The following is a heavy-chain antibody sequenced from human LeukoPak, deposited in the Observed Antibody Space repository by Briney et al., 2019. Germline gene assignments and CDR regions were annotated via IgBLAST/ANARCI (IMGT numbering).Heavy chain of an antibody. CDR1: GYSISSGYY. CDR2: IYHSGST. D-gene: IGHD6-19*01. V-gene: IGHV4-38-2*02. CDR3: ARTKAVATDY. Sequence: SETLSLTCTVSGYSISSGYYWGWIRQPPGKGLEWIGSIYHSGSTNYNPSLKSRVTISVDTSKNQFSLKLSSVTAADTAVYYCARTKAVATDYWGQGTLVTVSS. J-gene: IGHJ4*02.